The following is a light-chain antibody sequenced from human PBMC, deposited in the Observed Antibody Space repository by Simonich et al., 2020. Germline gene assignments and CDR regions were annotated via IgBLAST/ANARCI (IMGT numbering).Light chain of an antibody. V-gene: IGKV1-NL1*01. CDR2: AAS. CDR3: QQYYSTPPLT. J-gene: IGKJ4*01. CDR1: QGISNS. Sequence: DIQMTQSPSSLSESVGDRVTIPCRASQGISNSLAWYQQKPGKAPKLLLYAASRLESGVPSRFSGSGSGTDYTLTISSLQPEDFATYYCQQYYSTPPLTFGGGTKVEIK.